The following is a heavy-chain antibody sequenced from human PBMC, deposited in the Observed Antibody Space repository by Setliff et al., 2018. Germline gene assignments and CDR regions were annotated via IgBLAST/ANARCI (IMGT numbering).Heavy chain of an antibody. V-gene: IGHV4-59*01. J-gene: IGHJ4*02. Sequence: SETLSLTCKVSGDSMIGYYWSWIRQPPGKGLDWIGYVYSGGSPNYSPSFKSRVTMSIDTSKNQFSLKLKSVTAEDTAVYYCARAGMASVNRKGVFEYWGQGTLVTVSS. CDR3: ARAGMASVNRKGVFEY. D-gene: IGHD3-10*01. CDR2: VYSGGSP. CDR1: GDSMIGYY.